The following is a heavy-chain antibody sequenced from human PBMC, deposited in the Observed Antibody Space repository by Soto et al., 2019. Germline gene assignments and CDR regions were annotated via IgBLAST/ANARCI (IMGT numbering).Heavy chain of an antibody. J-gene: IGHJ6*02. D-gene: IGHD3-9*01. CDR1: GFTFSTSG. V-gene: IGHV3-30*18. CDR2: ISYDGSNK. CDR3: AKDGGYFDWLLSSAYGMDV. Sequence: PGGSLRLSCAESGFTFSTSGMNWVRQAPGKGLEWVAVISYDGSNKYYAGSVKGRFTISRDNSKNTLYLQMNSLRAEDTAVYYSAKDGGYFDWLLSSAYGMDVWGQGTTVTVSS.